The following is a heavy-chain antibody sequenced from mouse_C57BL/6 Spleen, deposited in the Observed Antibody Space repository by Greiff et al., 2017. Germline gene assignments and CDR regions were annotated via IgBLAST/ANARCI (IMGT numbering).Heavy chain of an antibody. Sequence: LVKPGASVKMSCKASGYTFTDYYMNWVKQSHGKSLEWIGVINPYNGGTSYNQKFKGKATLTVDKSSSTAYMELNSLTSEDSAVYYCAYGNYDLFAYWGQGTLVTVSA. D-gene: IGHD2-1*01. CDR1: GYTFTDYY. CDR2: INPYNGGT. V-gene: IGHV1-19*01. J-gene: IGHJ3*01. CDR3: AYGNYDLFAY.